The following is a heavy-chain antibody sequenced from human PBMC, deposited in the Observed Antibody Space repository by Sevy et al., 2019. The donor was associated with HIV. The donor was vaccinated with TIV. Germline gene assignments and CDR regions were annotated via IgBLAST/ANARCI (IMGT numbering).Heavy chain of an antibody. D-gene: IGHD6-13*01. J-gene: IGHJ6*03. CDR2: INHSGST. CDR1: GGSFSGYY. CDR3: AGGGPGIAAAYYMDV. V-gene: IGHV4-34*01. Sequence: SETLSLTCAVYGGSFSGYYWSWIRQPPGKGLEWIGEINHSGSTNYNPSLKSRVTISVDTSKNQFSLKLSSVTAADTAVYYCAGGGPGIAAAYYMDVWGKGPTVTVSS.